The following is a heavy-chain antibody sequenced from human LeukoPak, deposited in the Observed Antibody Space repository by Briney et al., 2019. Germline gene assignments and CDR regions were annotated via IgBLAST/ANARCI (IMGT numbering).Heavy chain of an antibody. D-gene: IGHD2-2*02. CDR3: ARAHCSSTSCYKGGWFDP. J-gene: IGHJ5*02. V-gene: IGHV4-34*01. CDR1: GGSFSGYY. CDR2: INHSGST. Sequence: SETLSLTCAVYGGSFSGYYWSWIRQPPGKGLEWIGEINHSGSTNYNPSPKSRVTISVDTSKNQFSLKLSSVTAADTAVYYCARAHCSSTSCYKGGWFDPWGQGTLVTVSS.